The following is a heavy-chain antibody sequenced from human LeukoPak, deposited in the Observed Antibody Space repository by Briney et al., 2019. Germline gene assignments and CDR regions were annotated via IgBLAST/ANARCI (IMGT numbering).Heavy chain of an antibody. CDR3: ARIPAGVATRKGKLYYYYYYMDV. CDR2: MKQDGSEK. Sequence: GGSLRLSCAASGFTSSSYLMSWVRQAPGKGLEWVANMKQDGSEKYYEDSVKGRFTISRDNARSSLYLQMNSLRVEDTATYYCARIPAGVATRKGKLYYYYYYMDVWGKGTTVTVSS. CDR1: GFTSSSYL. J-gene: IGHJ6*03. V-gene: IGHV3-7*01. D-gene: IGHD2-15*01.